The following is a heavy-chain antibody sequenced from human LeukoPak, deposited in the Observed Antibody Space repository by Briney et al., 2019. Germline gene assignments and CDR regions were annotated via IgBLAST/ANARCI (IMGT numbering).Heavy chain of an antibody. CDR2: IIPIFGTA. Sequence: GASVKVSCKASGGTFSSYAISWVRQAPGQGLEWTGGIIPIFGTANYAQKFQGRVTITADESTSTAYMELSSLRSEDTAVYYCASAGGAYSGGDCYSLPAFDIWGQGTMVTVSS. CDR1: GGTFSSYA. D-gene: IGHD2-21*02. CDR3: ASAGGAYSGGDCYSLPAFDI. V-gene: IGHV1-69*01. J-gene: IGHJ3*02.